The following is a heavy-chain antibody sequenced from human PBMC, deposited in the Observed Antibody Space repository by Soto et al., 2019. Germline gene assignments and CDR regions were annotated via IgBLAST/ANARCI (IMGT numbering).Heavy chain of an antibody. J-gene: IGHJ5*02. CDR3: ARDKHDYFNRGIGFDT. V-gene: IGHV6-1*01. D-gene: IGHD4-17*01. CDR2: TYYRSTWYN. Sequence: SQTLSLTCAISVDSVSSNGAAWNWIRQSPSRGLEWLGRTYYRSTWYNDYAVSVKSRININPDTSKSQFSLQLNSVTPEDTAVYYCARDKHDYFNRGIGFDTWGQGILVTVSS. CDR1: VDSVSSNGAA.